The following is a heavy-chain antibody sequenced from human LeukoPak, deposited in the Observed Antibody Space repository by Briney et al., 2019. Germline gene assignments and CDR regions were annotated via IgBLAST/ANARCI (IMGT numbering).Heavy chain of an antibody. CDR2: IHTSGST. J-gene: IGHJ4*02. Sequence: RTSETLSLTCTVSGVSISSYYWSWIRQPAGKGLEWIGRIHTSGSTNYNPALSRVTMSEDTSKNQFSLKLSSVTAADTAVYYCARGGYYYDSSGYYSFDYWGQGTLVTVSS. CDR3: ARGGYYYDSSGYYSFDY. D-gene: IGHD3-22*01. V-gene: IGHV4-4*07. CDR1: GVSISSYY.